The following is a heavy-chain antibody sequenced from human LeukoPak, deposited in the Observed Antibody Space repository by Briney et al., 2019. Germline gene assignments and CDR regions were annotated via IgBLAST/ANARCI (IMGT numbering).Heavy chain of an antibody. Sequence: AETLSLTCTVSGGSISSSSYYWGWIRQPPGKGLEWIGSIYYSGSTYYNPSLKSRVTISVDTSKNQFSLKPNSVTAADTAVYYCARHEYYYDSSGYPDYWGQGTLVTVSS. CDR3: ARHEYYYDSSGYPDY. D-gene: IGHD3-22*01. CDR1: GGSISSSSYY. J-gene: IGHJ4*02. V-gene: IGHV4-39*01. CDR2: IYYSGST.